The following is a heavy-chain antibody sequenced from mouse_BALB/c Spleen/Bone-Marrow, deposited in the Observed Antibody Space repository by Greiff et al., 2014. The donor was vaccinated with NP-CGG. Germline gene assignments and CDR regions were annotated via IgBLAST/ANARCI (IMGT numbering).Heavy chain of an antibody. CDR1: GYTFTDYE. D-gene: IGHD1-1*01. Sequence: QVQLQQPGAELVRPGASVTLSCKASGYTFTDYEMHWVKQTPVHGLEWIGAIDPGTGGTAYNQKFKGKATLTADKSSSTAYMELRSLTSEDSAVYYCTREGYYGSSPAWFAYWGQGTLVTVSA. CDR3: TREGYYGSSPAWFAY. V-gene: IGHV1-15*01. CDR2: IDPGTGGT. J-gene: IGHJ3*01.